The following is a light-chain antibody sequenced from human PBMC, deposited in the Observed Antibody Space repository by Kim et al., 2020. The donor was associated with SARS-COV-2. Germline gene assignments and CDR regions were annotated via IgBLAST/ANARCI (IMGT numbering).Light chain of an antibody. CDR2: SND. CDR1: TSNIGINP. CDR3: AAWDDSLNGWV. Sequence: QSVLTQPPSASGTPGQRVTISCSGSTSNIGINPVNCYQHLPGTAPKLLIYSNDQRPSGVPDRFSGSKSDTSASLAISGLQSEDETDYYCAAWDDSLNGWVFGGGTKLTVL. J-gene: IGLJ2*01. V-gene: IGLV1-44*01.